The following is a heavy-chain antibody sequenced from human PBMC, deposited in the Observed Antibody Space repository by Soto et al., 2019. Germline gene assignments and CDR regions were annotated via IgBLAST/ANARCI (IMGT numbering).Heavy chain of an antibody. CDR1: GFTFSAYE. Sequence: GGSLRLSCAASGFTFSAYEMHWVRQAPGQGLEWVSYISKSGGTTYYADSVKGRFTISRDDAKNSVYLQMSSLRPEDMAVYKCVREGHYYFDYWGQGALVTASS. CDR2: ISKSGGTT. CDR3: VREGHYYFDY. V-gene: IGHV3-48*03. J-gene: IGHJ4*02.